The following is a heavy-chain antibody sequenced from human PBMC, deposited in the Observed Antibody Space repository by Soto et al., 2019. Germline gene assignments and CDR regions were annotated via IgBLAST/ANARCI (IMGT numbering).Heavy chain of an antibody. D-gene: IGHD3-16*01. Sequence: SETLSLTCAVSSGSISSSDWWSWVRQPPGKGLEYIGEIYHSGNTNYNPSLKSRVTISVDKSKNQFSLRLSSVTAADTAVYYCARSARGDDFDYWGQGTLVTVSS. J-gene: IGHJ4*02. V-gene: IGHV4-4*02. CDR1: SGSISSSDW. CDR3: ARSARGDDFDY. CDR2: IYHSGNT.